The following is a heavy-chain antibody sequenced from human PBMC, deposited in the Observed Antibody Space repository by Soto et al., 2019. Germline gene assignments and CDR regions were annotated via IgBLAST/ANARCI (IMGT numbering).Heavy chain of an antibody. Sequence: ASVKVSCKASGYTFTTYAMHWVRQAPGQSLEWMGWINVDNGNTKPSQKFQGRVTISRDNSQNTVYLQMNSLRAEDTAVYYCAKDTYYHDSSGFYIFDYWGQGTLVTVSS. J-gene: IGHJ4*02. CDR2: INVDNGNT. V-gene: IGHV1-3*01. CDR3: AKDTYYHDSSGFYIFDY. D-gene: IGHD3-22*01. CDR1: GYTFTTYA.